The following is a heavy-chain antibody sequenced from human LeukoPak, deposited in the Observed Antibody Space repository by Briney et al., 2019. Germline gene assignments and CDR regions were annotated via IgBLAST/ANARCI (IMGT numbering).Heavy chain of an antibody. Sequence: ASVKVSCKASGYTFTGYYIYWVRQAPGQGLEWMGWIDPNSGGTYYAQKFRGRVTLTRDTSISTVYMELSRLRFDDTAVYYCARLVSYWGQGTLVTVSS. CDR1: GYTFTGYY. CDR3: ARLVSY. V-gene: IGHV1-2*02. D-gene: IGHD2-8*02. CDR2: IDPNSGGT. J-gene: IGHJ4*02.